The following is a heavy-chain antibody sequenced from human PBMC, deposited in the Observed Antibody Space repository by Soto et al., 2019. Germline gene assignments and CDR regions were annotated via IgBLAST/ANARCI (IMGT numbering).Heavy chain of an antibody. Sequence: PGGSLRLSCAASGFTFSSYWMSWVRQAPGKGLEWVANIKQDGSEKYYVDSVKGRFTISRDNAKNSLYLQMNSLRAEDTAVYYCARPSIAALQFDGMDVWGQGTTVTVSS. CDR3: ARPSIAALQFDGMDV. J-gene: IGHJ6*02. CDR2: IKQDGSEK. D-gene: IGHD6-6*01. V-gene: IGHV3-7*03. CDR1: GFTFSSYW.